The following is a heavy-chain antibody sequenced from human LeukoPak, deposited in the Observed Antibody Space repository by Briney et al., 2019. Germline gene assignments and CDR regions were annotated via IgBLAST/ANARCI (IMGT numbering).Heavy chain of an antibody. CDR1: GGSISSGSYY. V-gene: IGHV4-61*02. CDR2: IYSSGST. J-gene: IGHJ4*02. Sequence: SETQSLTCTVSGGSISSGSYYWSWIRQPAGKGLEWIGRIYSSGSTNYNPSLKSRITISVDTSKNQFSLKLSSVTAADTAVYYCARARGKGVFDYWGQGTLVTVSS. CDR3: ARARGKGVFDY.